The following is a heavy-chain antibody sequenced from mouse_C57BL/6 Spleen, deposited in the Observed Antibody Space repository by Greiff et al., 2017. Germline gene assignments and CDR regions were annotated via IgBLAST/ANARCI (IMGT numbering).Heavy chain of an antibody. Sequence: QVQLKQSGAELVRPGTSVKMSCKASGYTFTNYWIGWAKQRPGHGLEWIGDIYPGGGYANYNEKFKGKATLTADKSSSTAYMQFSSLTSEDSAIYYCARGDDYDYFGYWGQGATLTVSS. V-gene: IGHV1-63*01. CDR1: GYTFTNYW. D-gene: IGHD2-4*01. CDR2: IYPGGGYA. J-gene: IGHJ2*01. CDR3: ARGDDYDYFGY.